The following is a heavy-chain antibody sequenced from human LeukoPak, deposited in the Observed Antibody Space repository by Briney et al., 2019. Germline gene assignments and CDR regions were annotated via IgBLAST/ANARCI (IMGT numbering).Heavy chain of an antibody. J-gene: IGHJ5*02. Sequence: ASVKVSCKASGYTFTSYGISWVRQAPGQGLEWRGWISAYNGNTNYAQKLQGRVTMTTDTSTSTASMELRSLRSDDTAVYYCARDRVLEVVVPAAQGWFDPWGQGTLVTVSS. CDR1: GYTFTSYG. CDR3: ARDRVLEVVVPAAQGWFDP. CDR2: ISAYNGNT. D-gene: IGHD2-2*01. V-gene: IGHV1-18*01.